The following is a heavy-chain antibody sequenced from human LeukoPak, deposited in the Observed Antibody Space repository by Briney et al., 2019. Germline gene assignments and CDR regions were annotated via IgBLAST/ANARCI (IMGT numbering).Heavy chain of an antibody. CDR2: INHSGST. J-gene: IGHJ4*02. CDR1: GGSFSGYY. Sequence: PSETLSLTCAVYGGSFSGYYWSWIRQPPEKGLEWIGEINHSGSTNYNPSLKSRVTISVDTSKNQFSLKLSSVTAADTAVYYCARGVVKWYYDYVWGSYRYTAYFDYWGQGTLVTVSS. D-gene: IGHD3-16*02. V-gene: IGHV4-34*01. CDR3: ARGVVKWYYDYVWGSYRYTAYFDY.